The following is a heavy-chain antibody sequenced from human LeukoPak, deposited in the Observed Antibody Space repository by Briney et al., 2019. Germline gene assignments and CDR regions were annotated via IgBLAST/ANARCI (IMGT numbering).Heavy chain of an antibody. V-gene: IGHV1-46*01. CDR1: GYSFTGYY. CDR3: ARVGYYMDV. CDR2: INPSGGST. D-gene: IGHD3-16*01. J-gene: IGHJ6*03. Sequence: GESLKISCKGSGYSFTGYYMHWVRQAPGQGLEWMGIINPSGGSTSYAQKFQGRVTMTRDMSTSTVYMELSSLRSEDTAVYYCARVGYYMDVWGKGTTVTVSS.